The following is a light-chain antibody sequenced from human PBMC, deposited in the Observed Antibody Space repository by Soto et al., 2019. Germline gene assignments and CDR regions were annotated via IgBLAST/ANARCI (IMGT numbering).Light chain of an antibody. V-gene: IGKV3-20*01. CDR1: QSVSSSY. CDR3: QQYGSSPYT. CDR2: GAS. J-gene: IGKJ2*01. Sequence: EIVLTQSPGTLSLSPGERATLSCRASQSVSSSYLARYQQKPGQAPGLIIYGASDRATDIPDRFSGSGSGTDFTLTISRLEPEDFAVYYFQQYGSSPYTFGQGTKLEIK.